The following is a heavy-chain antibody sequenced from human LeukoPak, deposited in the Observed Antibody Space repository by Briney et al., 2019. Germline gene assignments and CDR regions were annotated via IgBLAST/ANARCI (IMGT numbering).Heavy chain of an antibody. CDR3: ARVMGYCSSTSCYTAPYYYYYYMDV. J-gene: IGHJ6*03. CDR2: IYSSGSS. CDR1: GGSISRYY. D-gene: IGHD2-2*02. Sequence: PSETLSLTCTVSGGSISRYYWSWIRQPAGKGLEWIGRIYSSGSSYYNPSLKSRVTMSVDTSKNQFFLKLSSVTAADTAVYYCARVMGYCSSTSCYTAPYYYYYYMDVWGKGTTVTVSS. V-gene: IGHV4-4*07.